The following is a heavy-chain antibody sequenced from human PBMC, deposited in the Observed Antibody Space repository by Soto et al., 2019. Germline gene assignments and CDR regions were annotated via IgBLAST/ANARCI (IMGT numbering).Heavy chain of an antibody. J-gene: IGHJ4*02. Sequence: VQSGGEVKKPGASVKVSSKASGYTFSNNGFTWVRQAPGQGLEWMGWIGGYNGNTNYAPKFQGRVTMTADTSTSTAHMELRGLRSDDTAVYYCATAIAATGPADSWGQGTLVTVSS. CDR3: ATAIAATGPADS. CDR1: GYTFSNNG. V-gene: IGHV1-18*01. D-gene: IGHD6-13*01. CDR2: IGGYNGNT.